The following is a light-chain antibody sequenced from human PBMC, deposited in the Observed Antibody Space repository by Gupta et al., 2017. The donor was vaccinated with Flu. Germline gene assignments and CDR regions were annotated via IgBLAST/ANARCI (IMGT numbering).Light chain of an antibody. V-gene: IGKV3-20*01. Sequence: IVLTQSPGTLSSSPGERATLSCRASQSVSSSYLAWYQQKPGQAPRLLIYGASSRATGIPNRFSGSGSGTDFTLTISGLEPEDVAVYYCQQYGSSPRTFGQGTKVEI. CDR1: QSVSSSY. CDR2: GAS. CDR3: QQYGSSPRT. J-gene: IGKJ1*01.